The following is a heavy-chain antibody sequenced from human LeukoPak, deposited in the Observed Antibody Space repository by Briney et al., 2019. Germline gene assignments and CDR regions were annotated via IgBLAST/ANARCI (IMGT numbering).Heavy chain of an antibody. V-gene: IGHV3-23*01. Sequence: GGSLRLSCVASGFTFSHHSISWVRQAPGKGLERVSAITASGGDTFYAESVEGRFSVSRDDSESTVFLQMSSLTADDTGIYFCARRGLQGFCSVNSCHSFFDSWGRGTRVIVSS. J-gene: IGHJ5*01. D-gene: IGHD2-15*01. CDR3: ARRGLQGFCSVNSCHSFFDS. CDR2: ITASGGDT. CDR1: GFTFSHHS.